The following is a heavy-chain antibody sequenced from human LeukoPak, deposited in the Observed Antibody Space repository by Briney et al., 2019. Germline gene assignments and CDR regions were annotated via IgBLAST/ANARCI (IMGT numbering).Heavy chain of an antibody. CDR1: GFTFDDYA. CDR2: ISWNSGSI. V-gene: IGHV3-9*01. J-gene: IGHJ5*02. D-gene: IGHD3-9*01. CDR3: AKGCALTAPPKFDP. Sequence: PGRSLRLSCAASGFTFDDYAMHWVRQAPGKGLEWVSGISWNSGSIGYADSVKGRFTISRDNAKNSLYLQMNSLTAEDTASYYCAKGCALTAPPKFDPWGQGTLVTVSS.